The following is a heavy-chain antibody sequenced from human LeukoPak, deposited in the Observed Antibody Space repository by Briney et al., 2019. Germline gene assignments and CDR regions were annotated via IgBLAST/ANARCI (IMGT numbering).Heavy chain of an antibody. V-gene: IGHV1-18*04. D-gene: IGHD3-9*01. CDR1: GYTFTSYG. CDR3: ARVTPGGYEGFDWLEDFDY. CDR2: ISAYNGNT. J-gene: IGHJ4*02. Sequence: SSVTVSCKPSGYTFTSYGISWVRQAPGQGLEGIGWISAYNGNTNYAQKLQGRVTMTTDTSTRTAYMELRSLRSDDTAVYYCARVTPGGYEGFDWLEDFDYWGQGTLVTVSS.